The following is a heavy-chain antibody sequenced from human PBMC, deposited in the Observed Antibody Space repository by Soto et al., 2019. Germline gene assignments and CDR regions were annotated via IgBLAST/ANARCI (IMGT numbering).Heavy chain of an antibody. V-gene: IGHV4-39*01. D-gene: IGHD2-15*01. Sequence: PSETLSLTCTVSGGSISSSSYCWGWIRQPPGKGLEWIGSIYYSGSTYYNPSLKSRVTISVDTSKNQFSLKLSSVTAADTAVYYCARLWRGYCSGGSCSSAYYYYYYMDVWGKGTTVTVSS. CDR3: ARLWRGYCSGGSCSSAYYYYYYMDV. CDR1: GGSISSSSYC. CDR2: IYYSGST. J-gene: IGHJ6*03.